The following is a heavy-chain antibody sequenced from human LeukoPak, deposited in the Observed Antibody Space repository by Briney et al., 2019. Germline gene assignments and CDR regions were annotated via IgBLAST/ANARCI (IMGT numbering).Heavy chain of an antibody. V-gene: IGHV4-39*01. D-gene: IGHD3-22*01. Sequence: NPSETLSLTCTVSGGSISSSSYYWGWIRQPPGKGLEWIGSIYYSGSTYYNPSLKSRVTISVDTSKNQFSLKLSSVTAADTAVYYCARLFISRGAALTCFDYWGQGTLVTVSS. CDR3: ARLFISRGAALTCFDY. CDR2: IYYSGST. CDR1: GGSISSSSYY. J-gene: IGHJ4*02.